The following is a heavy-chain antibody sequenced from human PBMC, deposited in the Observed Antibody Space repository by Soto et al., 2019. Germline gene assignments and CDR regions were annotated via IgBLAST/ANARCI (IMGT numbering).Heavy chain of an antibody. J-gene: IGHJ6*02. V-gene: IGHV1-2*04. CDR3: ARGDSSITMVRGVITPPPDYYYGMDV. Sequence: ASVKVSCKASGYTFTGYYMHWVRQAPGQGLEWMGWINPNSGGTNYAQKFQGWVTMTRDTSISTAYMELSRLRSDDTAVYYCARGDSSITMVRGVITPPPDYYYGMDVWGQGTTVTVSS. D-gene: IGHD3-10*01. CDR2: INPNSGGT. CDR1: GYTFTGYY.